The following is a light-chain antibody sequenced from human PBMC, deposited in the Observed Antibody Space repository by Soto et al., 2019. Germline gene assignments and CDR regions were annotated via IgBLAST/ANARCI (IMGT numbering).Light chain of an antibody. Sequence: QAVVTQPPSASGTPGQRVTISCSGSSSNIGSNTVNWYQQLPGTAPKLLIYSNNQRPSGVPDRFSGSKSGTSASLAISGLQSEDEADYYCAAWDDSPHWVFGGGTKVTVL. J-gene: IGLJ3*02. V-gene: IGLV1-44*01. CDR3: AAWDDSPHWV. CDR1: SSNIGSNT. CDR2: SNN.